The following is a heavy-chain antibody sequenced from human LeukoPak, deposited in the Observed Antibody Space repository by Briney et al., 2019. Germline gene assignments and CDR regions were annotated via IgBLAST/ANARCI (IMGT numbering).Heavy chain of an antibody. CDR3: ARGGTQLTFPV. J-gene: IGHJ4*02. Sequence: SETLSLTCSVSGGSISSYYWSWIRQPPGKGLEWIGYMYYSGSANYNPSLKSRVTMTVDTSKNHFSLNLTSVTAADTAVYYCARGGTQLTFPVWGQGTLVTVSS. D-gene: IGHD4/OR15-4a*01. V-gene: IGHV4-59*01. CDR2: MYYSGSA. CDR1: GGSISSYY.